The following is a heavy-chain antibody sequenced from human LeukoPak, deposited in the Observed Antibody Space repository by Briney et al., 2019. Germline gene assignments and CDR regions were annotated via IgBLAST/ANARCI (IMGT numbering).Heavy chain of an antibody. Sequence: SETLSLTCIVSGGSISSSTYYWGWIRQPPGKGLEWIGSIYYRGSTYYNPSLKSRVTISVDTSKNQFSLKLSSVTAADTAVYYCAGSYSRSSRVEYFFYYWGQGTLVTVSS. CDR3: AGSYSRSSRVEYFFYY. J-gene: IGHJ4*02. CDR1: GGSISSSTYY. V-gene: IGHV4-39*01. CDR2: IYYRGST. D-gene: IGHD6-6*01.